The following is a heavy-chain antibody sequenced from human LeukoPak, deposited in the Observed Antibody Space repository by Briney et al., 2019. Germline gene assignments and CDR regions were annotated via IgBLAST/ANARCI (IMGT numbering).Heavy chain of an antibody. J-gene: IGHJ4*02. V-gene: IGHV3-33*01. D-gene: IGHD4-17*01. CDR3: ARGGGMATVTSLDY. CDR1: GFTFSCYG. CDR2: IWYDGSNK. Sequence: GGSLRLSCAASGFTFSCYGMHWVRQAPGKGLEWVAVIWYDGSNKYYADSVKGRFTISRDNSKNTLYLQMNSLRAEDTAVYYCARGGGMATVTSLDYWGQGTLVTVSS.